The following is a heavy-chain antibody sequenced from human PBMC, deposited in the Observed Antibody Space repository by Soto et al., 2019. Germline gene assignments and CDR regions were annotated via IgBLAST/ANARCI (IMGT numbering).Heavy chain of an antibody. D-gene: IGHD6-19*01. CDR2: INHSGST. V-gene: IGHV4-34*01. CDR3: ARLGIAVAGDFGY. Sequence: SETLSLTCAVYGGSFSGYYWSWIRQPPGKGLEWIGEINHSGSTNYNPSLKSRVTISVDTSKNQFSLKLSSVTAADTAVYYCARLGIAVAGDFGYWGQGTLVTVSS. CDR1: GGSFSGYY. J-gene: IGHJ4*02.